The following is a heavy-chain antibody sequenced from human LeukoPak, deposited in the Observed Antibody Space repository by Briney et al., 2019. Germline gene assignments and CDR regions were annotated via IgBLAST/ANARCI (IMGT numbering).Heavy chain of an antibody. D-gene: IGHD4-17*01. Sequence: GGSLRLSCAASGFTFSSYSMNWVRQAPGKGLEWVSSISSSSSYIYYADSVKGRFTISRDNAKNSLYLQMNSLRAEDTAVYYCAREVDGEPTFDYWGQGTLVTVSS. J-gene: IGHJ4*02. CDR1: GFTFSSYS. CDR3: AREVDGEPTFDY. CDR2: ISSSSSYI. V-gene: IGHV3-21*01.